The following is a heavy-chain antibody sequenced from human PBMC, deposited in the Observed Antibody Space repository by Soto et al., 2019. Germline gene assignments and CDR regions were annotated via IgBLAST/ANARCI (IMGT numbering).Heavy chain of an antibody. CDR2: INPATGAA. CDR1: GYPVTAYY. V-gene: IGHV1-2*02. J-gene: IGHJ3*02. CDR3: ARGGGVGVAGSAAFDM. D-gene: IGHD3-3*01. Sequence: QLHLVQSGAVVKKPGASVTVSCSASGYPVTAYYMHWVRQAPGRGLEWMGGINPATGAAKYTQTFQGRVTMTRDTSTGTVFMELGGRTSEDTAVFYWARGGGVGVAGSAAFDMWGQGTLVTVSS.